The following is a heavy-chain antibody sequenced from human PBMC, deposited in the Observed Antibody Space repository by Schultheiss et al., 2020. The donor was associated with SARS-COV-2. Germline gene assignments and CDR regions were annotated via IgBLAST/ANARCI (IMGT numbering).Heavy chain of an antibody. CDR1: GFTFSSYS. D-gene: IGHD3-3*01. J-gene: IGHJ4*02. CDR3: ARDYDFWSGYYASTQKDY. V-gene: IGHV3-21*01. Sequence: GGSLRLSCAASGFTFSSYSMNWVRQAPGKGLEWVSSISSSSSYIYYADSAKGRFTISRDNAKSSLHLQMNSLKVEDTAVYYCARDYDFWSGYYASTQKDYWGQGTLVTVSS. CDR2: ISSSSSYI.